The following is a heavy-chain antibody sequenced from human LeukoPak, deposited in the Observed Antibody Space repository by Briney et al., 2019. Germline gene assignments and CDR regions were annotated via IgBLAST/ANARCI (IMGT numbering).Heavy chain of an antibody. J-gene: IGHJ4*02. CDR2: IYTNGST. Sequence: PSETLSLTCTLSGGSVSSSYWNWIRQPAGKRLEWIGHIYTNGSTNYNPSLKSRVTISLDKSKNQFSLKLSSVTAADTAVYYCARATSPLGDFDYWGQGTLVTVSS. CDR1: GGSVSSSY. V-gene: IGHV4-4*07. D-gene: IGHD3-16*01. CDR3: ARATSPLGDFDY.